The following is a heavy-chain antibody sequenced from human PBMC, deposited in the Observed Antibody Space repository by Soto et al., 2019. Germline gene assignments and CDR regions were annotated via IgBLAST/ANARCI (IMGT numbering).Heavy chain of an antibody. J-gene: IGHJ5*02. CDR2: IYPGDSDT. V-gene: IGHV5-51*01. CDR3: ARVSHCSGGSCYLAVFDP. CDR1: GYSFTSYW. D-gene: IGHD2-15*01. Sequence: GESLKISCKGSGYSFTSYWIGWVRQMPGKGLEWMGIIYPGDSDTRYSPSFQGQVTISADKSISTAYLQWSSLKASDTAMYYCARVSHCSGGSCYLAVFDPWGQGTLVTVSS.